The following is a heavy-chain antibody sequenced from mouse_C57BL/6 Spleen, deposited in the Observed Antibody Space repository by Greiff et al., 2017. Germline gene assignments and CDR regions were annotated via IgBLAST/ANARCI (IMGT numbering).Heavy chain of an antibody. CDR1: GFTFSSYT. CDR3: ARRLGFDY. J-gene: IGHJ2*01. D-gene: IGHD4-1*01. V-gene: IGHV5-9*01. Sequence: EVQLLESGGGLVKPGASLKLSCAASGFTFSSYTMSWVRQTPEKRLEWVATISGGGGNTYYPDSVKGRFTISRDNAKNTPYLQMSSLRSEDTALYYCARRLGFDYWGQGTTLTVSA. CDR2: ISGGGGNT.